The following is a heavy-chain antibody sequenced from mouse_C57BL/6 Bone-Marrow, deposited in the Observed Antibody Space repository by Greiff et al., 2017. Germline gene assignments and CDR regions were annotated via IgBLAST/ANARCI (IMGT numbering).Heavy chain of an antibody. D-gene: IGHD2-3*01. CDR1: GYTFTSYW. Sequence: QVQLQQSGAELVRPGSSVKLSCKASGYTFTSYWMDWVKQRPGQGLEWIGNIYPSDSETHYNQKFKDKATLTVDKSSSTAYMQLSSLTSEDSAVYYCARSGYYDAMDYWGQGTSVTVSS. CDR2: IYPSDSET. J-gene: IGHJ4*01. CDR3: ARSGYYDAMDY. V-gene: IGHV1-61*01.